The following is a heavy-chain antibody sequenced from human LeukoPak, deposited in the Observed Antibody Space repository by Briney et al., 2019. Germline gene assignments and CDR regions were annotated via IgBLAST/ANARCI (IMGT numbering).Heavy chain of an antibody. D-gene: IGHD3-3*01. CDR3: AKAKLGLLRFLEWLER. Sequence: PGGSLRLSCGASGFTFSSYAMSWVRQAPGKGLEWVSAITSSGGSTYYADSVKGRFTISRDNSKNTLYLQMNSLRAEDTAVYYCAKAKLGLLRFLEWLERWGQGTLVTVSS. V-gene: IGHV3-23*01. CDR1: GFTFSSYA. CDR2: ITSSGGST. J-gene: IGHJ4*02.